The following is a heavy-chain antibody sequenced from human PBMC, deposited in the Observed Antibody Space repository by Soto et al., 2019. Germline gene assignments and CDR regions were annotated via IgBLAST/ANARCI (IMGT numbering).Heavy chain of an antibody. J-gene: IGHJ4*02. CDR2: IYYSGST. CDR1: GGSISSSSYY. D-gene: IGHD5-18*01. CDR3: ARRKLWQTYIDY. V-gene: IGHV4-39*01. Sequence: SETLSLTCTVSGGSISSSSYYWGWIRQPPGKGLEWIGSIYYSGSTYYNPSLKSRVTISVDTSKNQFSLKLSSVTAADTAVYYCARRKLWQTYIDYWGQGTLVTVSS.